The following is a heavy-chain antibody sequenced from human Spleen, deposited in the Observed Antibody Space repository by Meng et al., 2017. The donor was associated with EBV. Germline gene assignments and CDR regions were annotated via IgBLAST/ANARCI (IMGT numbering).Heavy chain of an antibody. J-gene: IGHJ5*02. D-gene: IGHD3-9*01. CDR1: GDSVSNINGG. V-gene: IGHV6-1*01. CDR2: TYYRSKWYN. Sequence: EPPEQSGPGPVNPSQTLSLTCAISGDSVSNINGGWNWIRQSPSRGLEWLGRTYYRSKWYNDYAVSVKGRITINPDTTKNQVSLQLNSVTPEDTAVYYCAGVGSTISTDWFDTWGQGTLVTVSS. CDR3: AGVGSTISTDWFDT.